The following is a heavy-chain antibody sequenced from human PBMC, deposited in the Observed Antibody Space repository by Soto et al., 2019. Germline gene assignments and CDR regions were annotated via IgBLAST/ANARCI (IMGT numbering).Heavy chain of an antibody. J-gene: IGHJ4*02. V-gene: IGHV3-30*09. CDR2: ISYDGSNK. CDR1: GFTFSSFS. D-gene: IGHD6-19*01. Sequence: QVQLVESGGGVVQPGRSLRLSCAASGFTFSSFSLHWVRQAPGKGLEWLALISYDGSNKYNADSVKGRFAISRDNSKNTLNLQVNSLRPEDTAVYYCARTTAVAGTPEFDYWGQGTLVTVSS. CDR3: ARTTAVAGTPEFDY.